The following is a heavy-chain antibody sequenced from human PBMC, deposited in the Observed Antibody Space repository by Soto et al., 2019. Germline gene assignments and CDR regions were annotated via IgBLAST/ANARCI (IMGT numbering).Heavy chain of an antibody. CDR1: GCIFSNFA. CDR3: VPAVRTRLDN. D-gene: IGHD3-10*01. CDR2: IRQSGDRS. J-gene: IGHJ4*02. V-gene: IGHV3-23*01. Sequence: GGSLRLSCAASGCIFSNFAMYWVRRAPGKGLEWVSSIRQSGDRSSYADSAKGRFTISRDNSKNTLYLQMNGLRLDDTAVYYCVPAVRTRLDNGGRGTLVTVSS.